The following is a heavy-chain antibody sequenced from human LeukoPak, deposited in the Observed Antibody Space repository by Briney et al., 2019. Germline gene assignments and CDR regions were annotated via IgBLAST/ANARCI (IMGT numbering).Heavy chain of an antibody. CDR2: INHSGST. CDR1: GGSFSGYY. V-gene: IGHV4-34*01. CDR3: ARGGGYLDY. D-gene: IGHD2-15*01. J-gene: IGHJ4*02. Sequence: TSSETLSLTCAVYGGSFSGYYWSWIRQPPGKGLEWIGEINHSGSTNYNPSLKSRVTISVDTSKNQFSLKLSSVTAADTAVYYCARGGGYLDYWGQGTLVTVSS.